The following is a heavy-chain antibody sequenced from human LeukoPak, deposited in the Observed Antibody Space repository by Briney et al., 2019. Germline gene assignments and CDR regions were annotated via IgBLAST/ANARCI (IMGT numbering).Heavy chain of an antibody. V-gene: IGHV1-18*01. Sequence: ASVKVSGKASGYTFSNYGISWVRQAPGQGLEWMAWISAYNGNTNYAQKFQGRVTMTTDTSTSTAFMELRSLRSDDTAVYYCARDLPLGFYGSGSLGHWGQGTLVTVSS. J-gene: IGHJ4*02. CDR1: GYTFSNYG. CDR2: ISAYNGNT. D-gene: IGHD3-10*01. CDR3: ARDLPLGFYGSGSLGH.